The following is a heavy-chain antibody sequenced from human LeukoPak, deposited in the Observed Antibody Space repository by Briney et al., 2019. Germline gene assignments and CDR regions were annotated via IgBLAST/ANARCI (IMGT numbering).Heavy chain of an antibody. Sequence: ASVKVSCKASGYTFTSYYMHWVRQAPGQGLEWMGWINPNSGGTNYAQKFQGRVTMTRDTSISTAYMELSRLRSDDTAVYYCARDLRFLEWSPNWFDPWGQGTLVTVSS. D-gene: IGHD3-3*01. J-gene: IGHJ5*02. V-gene: IGHV1-2*02. CDR1: GYTFTSYY. CDR3: ARDLRFLEWSPNWFDP. CDR2: INPNSGGT.